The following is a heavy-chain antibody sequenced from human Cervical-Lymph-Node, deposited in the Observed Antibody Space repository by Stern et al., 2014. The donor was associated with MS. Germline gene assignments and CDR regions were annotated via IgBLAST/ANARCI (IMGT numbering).Heavy chain of an antibody. CDR2: IYHRGST. Sequence: QVQLVESGPGLVKPSPTLSLTCNVSGGSISSGNYYWSWIRQHPGKGLEWIGSIYHRGSTYYNPPLKSRVTTSIDTSKNQFSLKLSSVTAADTAVYYCARGSREVLLPRFYFDYWGQGTLGTVSS. V-gene: IGHV4-31*03. D-gene: IGHD3-3*01. CDR1: GGSISSGNYY. CDR3: ARGSREVLLPRFYFDY. J-gene: IGHJ4*02.